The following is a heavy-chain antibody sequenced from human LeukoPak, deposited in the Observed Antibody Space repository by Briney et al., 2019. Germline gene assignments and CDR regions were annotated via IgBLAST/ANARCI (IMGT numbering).Heavy chain of an antibody. D-gene: IGHD6-19*01. J-gene: IGHJ4*02. CDR3: ARDAPYSSGWYGDGFDY. CDR2: IKQDGSEK. V-gene: IGHV3-7*03. Sequence: GKSLRLSCAASGFTFSSYAMHWVRQAPGKGLEWVANIKQDGSEKYDVDSVKGRFTISRDNAKNSLYLQMNSLRAEDTALYYCARDAPYSSGWYGDGFDYWGQGTLVTVSS. CDR1: GFTFSSYA.